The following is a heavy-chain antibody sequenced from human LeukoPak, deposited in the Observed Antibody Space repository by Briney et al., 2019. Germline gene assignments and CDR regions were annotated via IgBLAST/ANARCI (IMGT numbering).Heavy chain of an antibody. Sequence: ASVKVSCKASGYTFTSYYVHWVRQAPGQGLEWMGIINPSGGSTSYAQKFQGRVTMTRDTSTSTVYMELSSLRSEDTAVYYCARVVGSGSDYYYYYGMDVWGQGTTVTVSS. CDR3: ARVVGSGSDYYYYYGMDV. D-gene: IGHD3-10*01. CDR2: INPSGGST. V-gene: IGHV1-46*01. CDR1: GYTFTSYY. J-gene: IGHJ6*02.